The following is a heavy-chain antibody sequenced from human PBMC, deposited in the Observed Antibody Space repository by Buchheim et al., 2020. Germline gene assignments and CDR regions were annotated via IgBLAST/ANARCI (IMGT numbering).Heavy chain of an antibody. Sequence: QVQLQESGPGLVKPSETLSLTCTVSGGSVSSGSYYWSWIRQPPGKGLEWIGYIYYSGSTNYNPSLKSRVTISVDTSKNQFSLKLSSVTAADTTVYYCARKVNYYGSGSFDYWGQGTL. J-gene: IGHJ4*02. CDR1: GGSVSSGSYY. CDR3: ARKVNYYGSGSFDY. CDR2: IYYSGST. D-gene: IGHD3-10*01. V-gene: IGHV4-61*01.